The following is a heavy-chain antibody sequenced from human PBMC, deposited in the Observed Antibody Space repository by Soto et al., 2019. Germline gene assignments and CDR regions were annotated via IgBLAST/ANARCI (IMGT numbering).Heavy chain of an antibody. J-gene: IGHJ4*02. CDR3: ARRDSSGYLYYFDC. V-gene: IGHV3-53*01. Sequence: LRLSCAASGFTVSGNYMSWVRQAPGKGLEWVSVIYTGGYTFYADSVKGRFTISRDNSKNTLYLQMNSLRAEDTAVYYCARRDSSGYLYYFDCWGQGALVTVSS. CDR2: IYTGGYT. D-gene: IGHD3-22*01. CDR1: GFTVSGNY.